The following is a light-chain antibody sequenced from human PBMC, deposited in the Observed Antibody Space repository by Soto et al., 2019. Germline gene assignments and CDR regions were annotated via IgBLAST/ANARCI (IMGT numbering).Light chain of an antibody. J-gene: IGKJ4*01. V-gene: IGKV3-15*01. CDR2: DAS. CDR1: QSIGST. CDR3: QHYKTWTLS. Sequence: EIVMTQSPATLSVSPGERATLSCRASQSIGSTLAWYQQKPGQTPRLLIYDASTRATGIPARFSGIGSGTEFTLIISSLQSEDFAVYYCQHYKTWTLSFGGGTKVDIK.